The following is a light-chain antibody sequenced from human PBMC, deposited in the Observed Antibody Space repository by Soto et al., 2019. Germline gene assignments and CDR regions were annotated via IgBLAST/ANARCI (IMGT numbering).Light chain of an antibody. V-gene: IGLV2-14*01. Sequence: QSALTQPASVSGSPGQSITISCTGTSSDVGGYNYVSWYQQHPGKAPKLMIYDVSNRPSGVSNRFSGSTSGNTASLTISGCQAEDEADYYCSSYTSSSTLVVFGGGTKVTVL. CDR2: DVS. J-gene: IGLJ2*01. CDR1: SSDVGGYNY. CDR3: SSYTSSSTLVV.